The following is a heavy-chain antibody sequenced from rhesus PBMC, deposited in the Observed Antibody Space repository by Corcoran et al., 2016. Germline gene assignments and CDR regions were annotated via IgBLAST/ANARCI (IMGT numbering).Heavy chain of an antibody. D-gene: IGHD5-24*01. V-gene: IGHV4-165*02. CDR3: ARNAVGTVFDH. CDR2: IGGSSGST. Sequence: QVQLQESGPGLVKPSATLSLSCAVSGASISCYSRDWIRHPPGKGLDWIGYIGGSSGSTYYDPSCRSRVTISMDTPKKQFSLNLTSVTAADTAVYYCARNAVGTVFDHWGQGVLVTVSS. CDR1: GASISCYS. J-gene: IGHJ4*01.